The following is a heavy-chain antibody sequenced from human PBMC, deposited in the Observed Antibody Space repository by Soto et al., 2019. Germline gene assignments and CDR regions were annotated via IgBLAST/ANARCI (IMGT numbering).Heavy chain of an antibody. CDR1: GFTFSSYG. CDR3: AKAQPDYATVTTAISY. D-gene: IGHD4-17*01. Sequence: QVQLVESGGGVVQPGRSLRLSCAASGFTFSSYGMHWVRQAPGKGLEWVAVISYDGSNKYYADSVKGRFTISRDNSKNTLYLQMNSRRAEDTAVYYCAKAQPDYATVTTAISYWGQGTLVTVSS. V-gene: IGHV3-30*18. CDR2: ISYDGSNK. J-gene: IGHJ4*02.